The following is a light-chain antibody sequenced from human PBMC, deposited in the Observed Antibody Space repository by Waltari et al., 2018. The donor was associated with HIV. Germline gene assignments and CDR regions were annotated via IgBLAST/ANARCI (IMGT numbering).Light chain of an antibody. CDR2: RNN. V-gene: IGLV1-47*01. CDR1: SSSIGSNY. J-gene: IGLJ1*01. CDR3: AAWDDSLSGYV. Sequence: QSVLTQPPSASGTPGQRVTISCFGSSSSIGSNYVYWYQQLPGTAPKLLIHRNNHRPSVVPDRFSGSKSGTSASLAISGLRSEDEADYYCAAWDDSLSGYVFGTGTKVTVL.